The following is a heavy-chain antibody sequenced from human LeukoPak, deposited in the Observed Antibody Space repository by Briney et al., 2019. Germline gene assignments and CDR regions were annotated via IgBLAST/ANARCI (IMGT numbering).Heavy chain of an antibody. D-gene: IGHD3-22*01. Sequence: PGGSLTLPCAASGFTFSSYWMHWVRQAPGKGLVWVSRIKSDGSTNYADSVKGRFTISRDSAKNTVSLQMNSLRAEDTGVYCARAPSEIGCYYHKYFRDWGQGNLVTVSS. CDR2: IKSDGST. CDR1: GFTFSSYW. CDR3: ARAPSEIGCYYHKYFRD. V-gene: IGHV3-74*01. J-gene: IGHJ1*01.